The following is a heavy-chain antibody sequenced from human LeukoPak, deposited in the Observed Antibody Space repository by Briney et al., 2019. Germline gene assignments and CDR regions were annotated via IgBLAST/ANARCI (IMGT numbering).Heavy chain of an antibody. CDR1: GFTFSSYS. D-gene: IGHD3-22*01. Sequence: GGSLRLSCAASGFTFSSYSMNWVRQAPGKGLEWVSSISSSSSTIYYADSVKGRFTISRDNAKNSLYLQMNSLRAEDTAVYYCARGSTYYDSSGQVPFDYWGQGTLVTVSS. J-gene: IGHJ4*02. CDR3: ARGSTYYDSSGQVPFDY. CDR2: ISSSSSTI. V-gene: IGHV3-48*01.